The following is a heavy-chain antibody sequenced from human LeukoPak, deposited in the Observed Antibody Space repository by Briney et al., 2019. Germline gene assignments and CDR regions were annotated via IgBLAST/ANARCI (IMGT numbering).Heavy chain of an antibody. Sequence: ASVKVSCKASGYTFPSYFMHWVRQAPGQGLEWMGIINPTSGSTTYAQKFQGRVTMTRDTSTSTVYMELSSLRSDDTAVYYCAKTAARRFDYWGQGTLVTVSS. D-gene: IGHD6-6*01. CDR3: AKTAARRFDY. J-gene: IGHJ4*02. CDR2: INPTSGST. V-gene: IGHV1-46*01. CDR1: GYTFPSYF.